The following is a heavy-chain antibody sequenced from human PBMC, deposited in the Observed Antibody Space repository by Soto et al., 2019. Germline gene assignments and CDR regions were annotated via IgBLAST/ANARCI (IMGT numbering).Heavy chain of an antibody. CDR1: GFTFSSYA. CDR3: AKEPYSGYDFSYIDDY. D-gene: IGHD5-12*01. CDR2: ISGSGGST. Sequence: GGSLRLSCAASGFTFSSYAMSWVRQAPGKGLEWVSAISGSGGSTYYADSVKGRFTISRDNSKNTLYLQMNSLRAEDTAVYYCAKEPYSGYDFSYIDDYWGQGTLVTVSS. J-gene: IGHJ4*02. V-gene: IGHV3-23*01.